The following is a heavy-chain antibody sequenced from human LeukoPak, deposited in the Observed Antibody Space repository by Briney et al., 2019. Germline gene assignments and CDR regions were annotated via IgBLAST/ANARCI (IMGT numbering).Heavy chain of an antibody. CDR2: IYYSGST. V-gene: IGHV4-30-4*08. D-gene: IGHD3-22*01. CDR3: ARGDDSSGNFDY. J-gene: IGHJ4*02. Sequence: PSETLSLTCTVSGGSISSGDYYWSWSRQPPGKGLEWIGYIYYSGSTYYNPSLKSRVTISVDTSKNQFSLKLSSVTAADTAVYYCARGDDSSGNFDYWGQGTLVTVSS. CDR1: GGSISSGDYY.